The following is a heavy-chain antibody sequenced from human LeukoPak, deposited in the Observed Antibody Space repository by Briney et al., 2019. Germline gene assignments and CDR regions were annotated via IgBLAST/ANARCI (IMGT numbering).Heavy chain of an antibody. CDR3: AKGTWVRGSGWYYFDY. D-gene: IGHD6-19*01. V-gene: IGHV1-3*01. Sequence: APVKVSCKASGYTFTKYAMNWVRQAPGQRLEWMGWIDAGNAKTKYSQKFQGRVTITRDTSASTAYMELSSLRSEDTAVYYCAKGTWVRGSGWYYFDYWGQGTLVTVSS. J-gene: IGHJ4*02. CDR2: IDAGNAKT. CDR1: GYTFTKYA.